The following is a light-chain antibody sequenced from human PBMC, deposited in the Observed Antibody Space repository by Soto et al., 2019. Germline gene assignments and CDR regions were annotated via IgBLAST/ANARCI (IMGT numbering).Light chain of an antibody. J-gene: IGKJ3*01. CDR3: MQGTYWPFT. V-gene: IGKV2-30*01. CDR2: KVS. CDR1: QSLGYSDGNTY. Sequence: DVVMTQSPLSLPVTLGQSASISCRSSQSLGYSDGNTYVNWYQQRPGQPPRRLMYKVSERDSGVPDRFRGSGSGTEFTLTISRVEADDVGVYFCMQGTYWPFTFGPGTKVDFK.